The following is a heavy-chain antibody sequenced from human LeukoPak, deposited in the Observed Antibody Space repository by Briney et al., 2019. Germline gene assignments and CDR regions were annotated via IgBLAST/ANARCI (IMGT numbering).Heavy chain of an antibody. CDR2: ISNSGSS. CDR1: GGSISSSSNY. J-gene: IGHJ4*02. CDR3: ARQYDSSGYYYFDY. D-gene: IGHD3-22*01. Sequence: PSETLSLTCTVSGGSISSSSNYWGWIRQPPGKGLKWIGSISNSGSSYYNPSLKSRVTILVDTSKNQFTLKLSSVTAAHTAVYYCARQYDSSGYYYFDYWGQGTLVTVSS. V-gene: IGHV4-39*01.